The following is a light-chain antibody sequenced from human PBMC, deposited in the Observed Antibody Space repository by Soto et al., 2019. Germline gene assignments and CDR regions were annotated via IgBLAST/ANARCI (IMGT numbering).Light chain of an antibody. J-gene: IGKJ2*01. CDR3: QQRSNWPPVYT. Sequence: EIVLTQSPATLSLSPGERATLSCRASQSVSSYLAWYQQKTGQAPRLLIYDASNRATGIPARFSGSGSGTDFTPTISSLEPEDVAVYYCQQRSNWPPVYTFGQGTKLEIK. CDR1: QSVSSY. V-gene: IGKV3-11*01. CDR2: DAS.